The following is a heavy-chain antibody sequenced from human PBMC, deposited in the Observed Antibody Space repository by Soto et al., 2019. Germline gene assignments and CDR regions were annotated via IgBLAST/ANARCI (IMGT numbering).Heavy chain of an antibody. V-gene: IGHV1-2*02. Sequence: ASVKVSCKASGYTFTGYYMHWVRQAPGEGLEWMGWINPNSGGTNYAKKFQGRVTMTRDTSISTAYMELSRLRSDDTAVYYCAREVAFTMVRGVPTYNWFEPWGQGTMVTVSS. CDR1: GYTFTGYY. CDR2: INPNSGGT. CDR3: AREVAFTMVRGVPTYNWFEP. D-gene: IGHD3-10*01. J-gene: IGHJ5*02.